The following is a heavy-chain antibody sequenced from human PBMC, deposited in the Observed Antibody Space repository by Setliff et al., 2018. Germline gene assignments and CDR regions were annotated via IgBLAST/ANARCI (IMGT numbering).Heavy chain of an antibody. D-gene: IGHD3-3*01. V-gene: IGHV4-39*07. Sequence: SETLSLTCVVSGGSIRSSSYYWGWLRQPPGKGLEWIGSINYHGSIFHDGTTHSTYYNPSLKSRVTISIDTSKSQFSLKLSSVTAADMALYYCARNPDFLQYSFDLWGRGTLVTVSS. CDR1: GGSIRSSSYY. CDR2: INYHGSIFHDGTTHST. CDR3: ARNPDFLQYSFDL. J-gene: IGHJ2*01.